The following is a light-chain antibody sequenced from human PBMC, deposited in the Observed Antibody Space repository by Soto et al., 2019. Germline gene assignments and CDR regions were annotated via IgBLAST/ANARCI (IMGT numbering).Light chain of an antibody. J-gene: IGLJ2*01. V-gene: IGLV2-14*01. CDR2: GVS. CDR3: SSYKTSSTVVV. CDR1: SSDIGGYNY. Sequence: QSALTQPASVSGSPGQSITISCTGTSSDIGGYNYVSWYQQYPGKAPKLMIFGVSDRPSGVSNRFSGSKSGTTASLTISGLQAKDEADYYCSSYKTSSTVVVFGGGTKLTVL.